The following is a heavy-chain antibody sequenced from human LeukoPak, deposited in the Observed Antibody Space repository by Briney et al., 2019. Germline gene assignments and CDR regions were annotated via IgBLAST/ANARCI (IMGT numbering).Heavy chain of an antibody. V-gene: IGHV1-46*01. J-gene: IGHJ4*02. CDR2: ISPSGDST. CDR1: GNTFTTYY. D-gene: IGHD6-19*01. CDR3: ARHDLAGRSPFDS. Sequence: GASVNVSCKTSGNTFTTYYMHWVRQAPGQGLEWMGIISPSGDSTTYAQKFQGRISMTRDTSTRTVYMELSSLRSEDTAVYYCARHDLAGRSPFDSWGQGTLVTVSS.